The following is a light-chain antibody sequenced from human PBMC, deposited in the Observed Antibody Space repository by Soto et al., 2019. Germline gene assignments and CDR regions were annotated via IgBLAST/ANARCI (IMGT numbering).Light chain of an antibody. Sequence: EIVLTQSPVTLSLSPGERSTLSCRARQSVNSNYLAWYQQKRGQAPRLLIYGASSRATGIPDRFSGSGSGTDFTLTISRLEPEDFAVYYCQESPRTFGQGTKVDIK. J-gene: IGKJ1*01. CDR2: GAS. V-gene: IGKV3-20*01. CDR3: QESPRT. CDR1: QSVNSNY.